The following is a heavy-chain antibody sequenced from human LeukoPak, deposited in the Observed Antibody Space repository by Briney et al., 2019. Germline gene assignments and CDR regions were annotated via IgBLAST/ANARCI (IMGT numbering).Heavy chain of an antibody. J-gene: IGHJ4*02. CDR1: GFTVSNNY. D-gene: IGHD3-22*01. V-gene: IGHV3-53*01. CDR3: ARNNYYDSSGSLDY. CDR2: IYSGGST. Sequence: GGSLRLSCAASGFTVSNNYMSWVRQAPGKGLVWVSVIYSGGSTYYADSVKGRFTISRDNSKNTLYLQMNSLRAEDAAVYYCARNNYYDSSGSLDYWGQGTLVTVSS.